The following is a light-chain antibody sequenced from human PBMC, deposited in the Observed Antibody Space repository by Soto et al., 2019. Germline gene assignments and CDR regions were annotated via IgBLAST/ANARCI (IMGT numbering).Light chain of an antibody. CDR2: GAS. Sequence: EIVLTQSPGTLSLSPADRATLSYRASQSVSINYLAWYQQKPGQAPRLLIYGASSRATDIPDRFNGSGSGTDFTLTISRLEPEYFAVYYCQYYNTSPLSWTFGQGTKVEIK. J-gene: IGKJ1*01. CDR1: QSVSINY. V-gene: IGKV3-20*01. CDR3: QYYNTSPLSWT.